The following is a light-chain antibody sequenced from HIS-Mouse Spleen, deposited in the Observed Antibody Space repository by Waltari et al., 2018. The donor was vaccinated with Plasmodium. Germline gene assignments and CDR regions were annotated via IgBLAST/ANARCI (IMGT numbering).Light chain of an antibody. CDR3: QQYNNWSFT. V-gene: IGKV3-15*01. J-gene: IGKJ3*01. CDR1: QSVSSN. CDR2: GAS. Sequence: EIVMTQSPATLSVSPGERATLSCRASQSVSSNLAWYQQKPGQAPRLLIHGASTRATGIPARFSGSGSGTEFTLTISSLQSEDFAVYYCQQYNNWSFTVGPGTKVDIK.